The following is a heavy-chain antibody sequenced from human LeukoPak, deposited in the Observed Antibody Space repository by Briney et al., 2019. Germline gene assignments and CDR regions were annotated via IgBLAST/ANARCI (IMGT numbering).Heavy chain of an antibody. J-gene: IGHJ4*02. CDR3: VSFYETY. Sequence: GGSLRLSCAASGNYWMHWVRQVPGKGLVWVSHINSDGSWTSYADSVKGRFTISKDNAKNTVYLQVNSLRAEDTAVYYCVSFYETYWGRGTLVTVSS. CDR1: GNYW. D-gene: IGHD2/OR15-2a*01. CDR2: INSDGSWT. V-gene: IGHV3-74*01.